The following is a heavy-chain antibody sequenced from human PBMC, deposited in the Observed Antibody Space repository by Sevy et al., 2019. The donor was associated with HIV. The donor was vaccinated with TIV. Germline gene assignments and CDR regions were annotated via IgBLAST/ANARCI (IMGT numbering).Heavy chain of an antibody. CDR1: GFIFSGYN. Sequence: GGSLRLSCAASGFIFSGYNMHWVRQAPGKGLEWVSSISTSSTYIYQADSVKGRFTISRDNAQNSVYLQMNSLRVEDTALYYCARGSCIGCSVRTGHHGMVVWGQGTTVADSS. J-gene: IGHJ6*02. CDR2: ISTSSTYI. D-gene: IGHD2-15*01. CDR3: ARGSCIGCSVRTGHHGMVV. V-gene: IGHV3-21*03.